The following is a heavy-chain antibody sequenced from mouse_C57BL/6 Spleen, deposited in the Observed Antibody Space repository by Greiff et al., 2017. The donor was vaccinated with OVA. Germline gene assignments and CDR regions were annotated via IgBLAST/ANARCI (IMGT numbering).Heavy chain of an antibody. Sequence: VKLMESGAELVRPGASVTLSCKASGYTFTDYEMHWVKQTPVHGLEWIGAIDPETGGTAYNQKFKGKAILTADKSSSTAYMELRSLTSEDSAVYCCTREKLGPWYFDVWGTGTTVTVSS. J-gene: IGHJ1*03. V-gene: IGHV1-15*01. CDR1: GYTFTDYE. CDR2: IDPETGGT. D-gene: IGHD4-1*01. CDR3: TREKLGPWYFDV.